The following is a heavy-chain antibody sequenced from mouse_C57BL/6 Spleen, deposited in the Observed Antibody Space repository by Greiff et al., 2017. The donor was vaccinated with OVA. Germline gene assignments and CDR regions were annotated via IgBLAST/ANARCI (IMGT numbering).Heavy chain of an antibody. CDR1: GYTFTSYW. Sequence: QVQLQQPGAELVRPGSSVKLSCKASGYTFTSYWMDWVKQRPGQGLEWIGNIYPSDSETHYNQKFKDKATLTVDKSSSTAYMQLSSLTSEDSAVYYCARDGNYVGAMDYWGQGSSVTVSS. CDR3: ARDGNYVGAMDY. CDR2: IYPSDSET. D-gene: IGHD2-1*01. J-gene: IGHJ4*01. V-gene: IGHV1-61*01.